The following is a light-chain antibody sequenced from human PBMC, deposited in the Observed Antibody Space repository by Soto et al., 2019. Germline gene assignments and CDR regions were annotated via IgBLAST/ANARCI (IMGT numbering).Light chain of an antibody. Sequence: EIVMTQSPATLSVSPGERATLSCRASQSVAGNLAWYQQKPGQAPRLLIYGASTRATGIPARFSGSGSGTEFTHTISSLQSEDFAVYYCLQYNNWPPLTFGGGTKVEIK. V-gene: IGKV3-15*01. J-gene: IGKJ4*01. CDR2: GAS. CDR1: QSVAGN. CDR3: LQYNNWPPLT.